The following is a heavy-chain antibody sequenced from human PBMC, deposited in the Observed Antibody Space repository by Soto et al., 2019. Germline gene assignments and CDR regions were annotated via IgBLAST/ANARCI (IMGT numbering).Heavy chain of an antibody. CDR1: GGSFSGYY. CDR2: INHSGST. V-gene: IGHV4-34*01. Sequence: SETLSLTCAVYGGSFSGYYWSWIRQPPGKGLEWIGEINHSGSTNYNPSLKSRVTISVDTSKNQFSLKLSSVTAADTAVYYCARVRNDILTGYSVRAFDIWGQGTMVTVSS. CDR3: ARVRNDILTGYSVRAFDI. D-gene: IGHD3-9*01. J-gene: IGHJ3*02.